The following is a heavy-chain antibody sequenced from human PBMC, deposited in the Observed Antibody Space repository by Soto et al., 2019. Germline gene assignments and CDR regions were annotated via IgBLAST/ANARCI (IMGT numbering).Heavy chain of an antibody. V-gene: IGHV1-2*02. Sequence: ASVKVSCKASGDTFTVYYMHRVRQAPGQGLEWLGWINPNSGGTNYAQKFQGRVTMTRDTSISTAYMELSGLRSDDTAVYYCARFHNYEYVWGIYRLGEEIVEFWGQGTLVTVSS. J-gene: IGHJ4*02. CDR1: GDTFTVYY. CDR2: INPNSGGT. D-gene: IGHD3-16*02. CDR3: ARFHNYEYVWGIYRLGEEIVEF.